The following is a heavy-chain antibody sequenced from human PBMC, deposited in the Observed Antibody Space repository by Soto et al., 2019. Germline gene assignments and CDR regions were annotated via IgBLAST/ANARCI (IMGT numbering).Heavy chain of an antibody. CDR1: GGSISSHY. CDR3: ARPRGIAPAVWYFAL. D-gene: IGHD6-13*01. V-gene: IGHV4-59*08. Sequence: QVQLQESGPGLVKPSETLSLTCTVSGGSISSHYWSWIRQPPGRGLEWIGFIYYSGITDSNPSLTSRVTIYLDTSKNQLSLRLSSVTAADTAVYYCARPRGIAPAVWYFALWGRGTLVTVSS. CDR2: IYYSGIT. J-gene: IGHJ2*01.